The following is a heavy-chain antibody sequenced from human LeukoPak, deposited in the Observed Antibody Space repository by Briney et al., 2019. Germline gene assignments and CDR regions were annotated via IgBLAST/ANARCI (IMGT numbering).Heavy chain of an antibody. J-gene: IGHJ4*02. V-gene: IGHV3-48*03. CDR1: GFTFSSYE. Sequence: PGGSLRLSCAASGFTFSSYEMSWVRQAPGKGLEWVSYISSGSSTIYYADSVKGRFTISRDNAKNSLYLQMNSLRAEDTAVYYCAGVNNDGVGWEYYFDYWGQGTLVTVSS. CDR2: ISSGSSTI. CDR3: AGVNNDGVGWEYYFDY. D-gene: IGHD1/OR15-1a*01.